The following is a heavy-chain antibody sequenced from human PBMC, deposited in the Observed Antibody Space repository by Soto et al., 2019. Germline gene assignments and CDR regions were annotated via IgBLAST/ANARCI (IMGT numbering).Heavy chain of an antibody. CDR2: ISSSGSTI. D-gene: IGHD3-22*01. Sequence: GWSLRLSCAASGFTFIDYYMSWIRQAPGKGLEWVSYISSSGSTIYYADSVKGRFTISRDNAKNSLYLQMNSLRAEDTAVYFCARDAAGYYDSSGYYYRDAFDIWCQGTMVTVSS. CDR3: ARDAAGYYDSSGYYYRDAFDI. J-gene: IGHJ3*02. CDR1: GFTFIDYY. V-gene: IGHV3-11*01.